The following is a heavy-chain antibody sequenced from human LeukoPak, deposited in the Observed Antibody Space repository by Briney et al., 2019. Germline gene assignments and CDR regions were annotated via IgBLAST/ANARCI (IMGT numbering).Heavy chain of an antibody. Sequence: PGGSLRLSCAASGFTFSSYAMSWVRQAPGKGLEWVSAISGSGGSTYYADSVKGRFTISRDNSKNTLYLQMNSLRAEDTAVYYCAKDDGTYYDFWSGYYTGLSGFDYWGQGTLVTVSS. CDR1: GFTFSSYA. D-gene: IGHD3-3*01. CDR2: ISGSGGST. V-gene: IGHV3-23*01. CDR3: AKDDGTYYDFWSGYYTGLSGFDY. J-gene: IGHJ4*02.